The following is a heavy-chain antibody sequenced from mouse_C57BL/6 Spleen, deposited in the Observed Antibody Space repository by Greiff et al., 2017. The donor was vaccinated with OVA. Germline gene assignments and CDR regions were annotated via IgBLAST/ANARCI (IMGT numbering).Heavy chain of an antibody. V-gene: IGHV5-16*01. CDR1: GFTFSDYY. D-gene: IGHD1-2*01. CDR2: INYDGSST. J-gene: IGHJ4*01. CDR3: ARVQLRRGDAMDY. Sequence: EVKLMESEGGLVQPGSSMKLSCTASGFTFSDYYMAWVRQVPEKGLEWVANINYDGSSTYYLDSLKSRFIISRDNAKNILYLQMSSLKSEDTATYYCARVQLRRGDAMDYWGQGTSVTVSS.